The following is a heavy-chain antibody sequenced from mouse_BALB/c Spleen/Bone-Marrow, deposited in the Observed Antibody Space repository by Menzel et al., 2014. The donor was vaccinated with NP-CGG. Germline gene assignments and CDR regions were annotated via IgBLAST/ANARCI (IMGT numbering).Heavy chain of an antibody. CDR2: VNPGSSTI. CDR3: ASLGNYGYQEN. CDR1: GFDFSRYW. Sequence: EVKLMESGGGLVQPGGSLNLACVASGFDFSRYWMSWARQAPGKGQEWIGEVNPGSSTINYSPSLKDKFIISRDNAKNTLYLQMRKVRSEDTALYYCASLGNYGYQENWGQGTTLTVSS. V-gene: IGHV4-2*02. J-gene: IGHJ2*01. D-gene: IGHD1-2*01.